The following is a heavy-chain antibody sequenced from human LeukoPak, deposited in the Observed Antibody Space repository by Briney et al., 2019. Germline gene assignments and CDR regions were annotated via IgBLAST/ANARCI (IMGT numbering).Heavy chain of an antibody. CDR1: GGSISSGGYY. Sequence: PSQTLSLTCTVSGGSISSGGYYWSWIRQHPGKGLEWIGYIYYSGSTYYNPSLKSRVTISVDTSKNQFSLKLSSATAADTAVYYCARDSVVVVPAAIRGYYYYGMDVWGQGTTVTVSS. V-gene: IGHV4-31*03. D-gene: IGHD2-2*02. CDR2: IYYSGST. CDR3: ARDSVVVVPAAIRGYYYYGMDV. J-gene: IGHJ6*02.